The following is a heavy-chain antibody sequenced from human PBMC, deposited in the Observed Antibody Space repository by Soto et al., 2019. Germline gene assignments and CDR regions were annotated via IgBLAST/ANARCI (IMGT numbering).Heavy chain of an antibody. CDR3: THRSPAYGHDF. J-gene: IGHJ4*02. D-gene: IGHD3-10*01. V-gene: IGHV2-5*01. CDR2: IYRNDDQ. Sequence: SGPTLVNPTQTLTLTCNFSDFSLTTRGVGVGWIRQPPGKALEWVALIYRNDDQRYNPSLKSRLTVTKDTSKNHVVLTMTNVDPLDTATYYCTHRSPAYGHDFWGPGTLVTVLL. CDR1: DFSLTTRGVG.